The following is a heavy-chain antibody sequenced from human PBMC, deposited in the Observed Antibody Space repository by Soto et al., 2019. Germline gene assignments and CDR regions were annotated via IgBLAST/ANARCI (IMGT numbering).Heavy chain of an antibody. D-gene: IGHD2-2*01. V-gene: IGHV4-34*01. CDR1: GGSFSGYY. J-gene: IGHJ4*02. Sequence: QVQLQQWGAGLLKPSETLSLTCAVYGGSFSGYYWTWIRQSPEKGLEWIGEVNHSGTTYYNPSLTSPFTISVPTPKNQFSLKMSSVTAADTAVYYCARGIGYCSSINCYSSRRLRFDSWGQGTLVTVSS. CDR3: ARGIGYCSSINCYSSRRLRFDS. CDR2: VNHSGTT.